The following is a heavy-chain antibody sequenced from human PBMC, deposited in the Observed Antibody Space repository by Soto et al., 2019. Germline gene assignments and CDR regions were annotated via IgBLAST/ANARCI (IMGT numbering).Heavy chain of an antibody. CDR1: GFTFSSYW. J-gene: IGHJ4*02. CDR2: IKQDGSEK. CDR3: ARDLRFLEWLYLDY. D-gene: IGHD3-3*01. Sequence: GGSLRLSCAASGFTFSSYWMSWVRQAPGKGLEWVANIKQDGSEKYYVDSVKGRFTISRDNAKNSLYLQMNSLRAEDTAVYYCARDLRFLEWLYLDYWGQGTLVTVSS. V-gene: IGHV3-7*01.